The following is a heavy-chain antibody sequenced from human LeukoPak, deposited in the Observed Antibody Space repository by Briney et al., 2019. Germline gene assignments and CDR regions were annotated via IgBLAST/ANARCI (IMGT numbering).Heavy chain of an antibody. J-gene: IGHJ4*02. D-gene: IGHD4-23*01. CDR3: ARLDHDYGGTYDY. Sequence: PGGSLRLSCAASGFTVSSNCMSWVRQAPGKGLEWVSVIYSGGSTYYADSVKGRFTISRDNSKNTLYLQMNSLRAEDTAVYYCARLDHDYGGTYDYWGQGTLVTVSS. V-gene: IGHV3-53*01. CDR1: GFTVSSNC. CDR2: IYSGGST.